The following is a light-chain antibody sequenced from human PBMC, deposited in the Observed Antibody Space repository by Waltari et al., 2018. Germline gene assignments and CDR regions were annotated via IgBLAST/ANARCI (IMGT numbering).Light chain of an antibody. CDR1: SSDVGHYKL. CDR3: CSYAGLGIYV. CDR2: EVT. Sequence: QSGLTQPASVSGSPGQSITISCPGTSSDVGHYKLVPWYQQYPGKAPKLMVYEVTKRTSGVSDRFSGSKSGNTASLTIYGLQSEDEADYYCCSYAGLGIYVFGTGTKVTVL. J-gene: IGLJ1*01. V-gene: IGLV2-23*02.